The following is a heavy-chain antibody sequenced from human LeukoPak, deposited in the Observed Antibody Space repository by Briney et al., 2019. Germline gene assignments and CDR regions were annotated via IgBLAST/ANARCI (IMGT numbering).Heavy chain of an antibody. D-gene: IGHD1-26*01. J-gene: IGHJ4*02. CDR3: AKEDAVGAEASGY. CDR2: ISSSSSYI. Sequence: PGGSLRLSCAASGFTFSSYSMNWVRQAPGKGLEWVSSISSSSSYIYYADSVKGRFTISRDNAKNSLYLQMNSLRAEDTAVYYCAKEDAVGAEASGYWGQGTLVTVSS. CDR1: GFTFSSYS. V-gene: IGHV3-21*01.